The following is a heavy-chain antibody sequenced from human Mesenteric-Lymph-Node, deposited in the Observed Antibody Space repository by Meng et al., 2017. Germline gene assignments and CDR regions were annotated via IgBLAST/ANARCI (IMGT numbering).Heavy chain of an antibody. CDR3: ARYGSHDY. CDR1: GFTFSSYE. J-gene: IGHJ4*02. Sequence: GESLKISCAASGFTFSSYEMNWVRQAPGKGLEWLSCISTGGTTIYYADSVKGRFTISRDNAKNSLYLQVNSLRGEDTAVYYCARYGSHDYWGQGTLVTVSS. D-gene: IGHD1-26*01. CDR2: ISTGGTTI. V-gene: IGHV3-48*03.